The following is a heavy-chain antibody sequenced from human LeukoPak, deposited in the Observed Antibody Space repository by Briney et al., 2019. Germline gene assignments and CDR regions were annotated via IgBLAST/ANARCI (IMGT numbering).Heavy chain of an antibody. Sequence: SETLSLTCTVSGGSVSSYYWSWIRQPARKGLEWIGRILTSGTTDYNPSLKSRVTMSVDSSKNHFYLKLTSLTAADTAVYYCARDIGQQLVHFDFWGQGTLVTVSS. CDR3: ARDIGQQLVHFDF. CDR2: ILTSGTT. J-gene: IGHJ4*02. V-gene: IGHV4-4*07. D-gene: IGHD6-13*01. CDR1: GGSVSSYY.